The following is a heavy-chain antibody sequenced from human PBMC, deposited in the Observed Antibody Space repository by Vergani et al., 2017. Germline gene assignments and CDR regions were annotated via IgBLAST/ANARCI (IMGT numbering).Heavy chain of an antibody. CDR1: GYTFTGYY. J-gene: IGHJ6*02. Sequence: QVQLVQSGAEVKKPGASVKVSCKASGYTFTGYYMHWVRQAPGQGLEWMGWINPNSGGTNYAQKFQGRVTMTRDTSISTAYMELSRLRSDDTAVYYCARDRDITRIVVVITYGMDVWGQGTTVTVSS. CDR2: INPNSGGT. CDR3: ARDRDITRIVVVITYGMDV. D-gene: IGHD3-22*01. V-gene: IGHV1-2*02.